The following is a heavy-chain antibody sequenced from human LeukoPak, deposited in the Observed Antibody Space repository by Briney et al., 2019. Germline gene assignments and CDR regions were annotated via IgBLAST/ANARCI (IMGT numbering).Heavy chain of an antibody. J-gene: IGHJ5*02. CDR2: ISAYNGNT. Sequence: ASVKVPCKASGYTFTSYGISWVRQAPGQGLEWMGWISAYNGNTNYAQKLQGRVTMTTDTSTSTAYMELRSLRSDDTAVYYCARFHYYGSGILNWFDPWGQGTLVTVSS. CDR1: GYTFTSYG. CDR3: ARFHYYGSGILNWFDP. D-gene: IGHD3-10*01. V-gene: IGHV1-18*01.